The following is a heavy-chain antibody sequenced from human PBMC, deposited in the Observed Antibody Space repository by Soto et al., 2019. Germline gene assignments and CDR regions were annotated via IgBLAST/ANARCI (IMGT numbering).Heavy chain of an antibody. V-gene: IGHV3-15*07. CDR2: IKSKTDGGTT. CDR3: TTVGSSWPYDAFDI. J-gene: IGHJ3*02. D-gene: IGHD6-13*01. CDR1: GFTFSNAW. Sequence: GGSLKLSCAASGFTFSNAWMNWVRQAPGKGLEWVGRIKSKTDGGTTDYAAPVKGRFTISRDDSKNTLYLQMNSLKTEDTAVYYCTTVGSSWPYDAFDIWGQGTMVTVSS.